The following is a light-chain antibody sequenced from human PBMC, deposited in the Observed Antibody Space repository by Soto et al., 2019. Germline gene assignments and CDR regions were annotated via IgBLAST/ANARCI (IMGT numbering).Light chain of an antibody. CDR3: TSYTISSTYV. CDR2: DVT. CDR1: SSDVGGYNY. J-gene: IGLJ1*01. V-gene: IGLV2-14*03. Sequence: QSALTQPASVSGSPGQSITISCTGTSSDVGGYNYVSWYQHHPGKAPKLMIYDVTNRPSGVSSRFSGSKSGNTASLTISGLQAEDGADYYCTSYTISSTYVFGTGTKVTVL.